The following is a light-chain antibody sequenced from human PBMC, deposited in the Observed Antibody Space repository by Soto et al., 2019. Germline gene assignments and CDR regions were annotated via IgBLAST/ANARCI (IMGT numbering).Light chain of an antibody. V-gene: IGKV1D-13*01. J-gene: IGKJ5*01. CDR3: QQFNNSPIT. Sequence: AIQLTQSPSSLSASVAERVTSTCRASQGISSALAWYQQKPGKAPKLLIYDASSLESGVPSRFSGSGSGTDFTLTISSLQPEDFATYYCQQFNNSPITFGQGTRLEIK. CDR1: QGISSA. CDR2: DAS.